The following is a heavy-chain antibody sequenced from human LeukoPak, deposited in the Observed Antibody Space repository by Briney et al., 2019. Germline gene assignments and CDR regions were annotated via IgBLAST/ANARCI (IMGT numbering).Heavy chain of an antibody. D-gene: IGHD4-23*01. CDR2: ITGSGGST. CDR1: GFTFSSYA. CDR3: AKDERPGHYGGNSASDY. V-gene: IGHV3-23*01. J-gene: IGHJ4*02. Sequence: PGGSLRLSCAASGFTFSSYAMSWVRQFPGKGLEWVSAITGSGGSTYYADSVKGRFTISRDNSKNTLYLQMNSLRAEDTAVYYCAKDERPGHYGGNSASDYWGQGTLVTVSS.